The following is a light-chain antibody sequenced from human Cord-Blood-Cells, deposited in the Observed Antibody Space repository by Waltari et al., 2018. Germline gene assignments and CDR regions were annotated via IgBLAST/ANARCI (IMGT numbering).Light chain of an antibody. Sequence: EIVLTQSPGTLSLSPGERATLSCRASQSVSSSYLAWYQQKLGQAPRLLIYGASSRATGIPDRFSGSGSGTDFTLTISRLEPEDFAVYYCQQYAGTFGQGTKVEIK. J-gene: IGKJ1*01. CDR3: QQYAGT. CDR1: QSVSSSY. V-gene: IGKV3-20*01. CDR2: GAS.